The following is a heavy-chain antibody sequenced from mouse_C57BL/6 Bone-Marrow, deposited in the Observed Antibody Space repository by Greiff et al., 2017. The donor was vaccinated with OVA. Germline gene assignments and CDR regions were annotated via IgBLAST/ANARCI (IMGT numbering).Heavy chain of an antibody. V-gene: IGHV1-64*01. D-gene: IGHD4-1*01. CDR2: IHPNSGST. CDR3: ARVAGRDFDY. CDR1: GYTFTSYW. J-gene: IGHJ2*01. Sequence: QVQLQQPGAELVKPGASVKLSCKASGYTFTSYWMHWVKQRPGQGLEWIGMIHPNSGSTNYNEKFKSKATLPVDKSSSTAYMQLSSLTSEDSAVYECARVAGRDFDYWGQGTTLTVSS.